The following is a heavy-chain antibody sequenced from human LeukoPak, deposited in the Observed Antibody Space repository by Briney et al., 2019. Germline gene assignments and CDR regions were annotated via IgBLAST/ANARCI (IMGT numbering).Heavy chain of an antibody. CDR2: IYPGDSDT. J-gene: IGHJ4*02. CDR3: ARISDLAYCGGDCYSYDFDY. Sequence: GESLKISCKGSGYSFTSYWIGWVRQMPGKGLEWMGIIYPGDSDTRYSPSFQGQVTLSADKSIRTAYLQWGSLKASDTAMYYCARISDLAYCGGDCYSYDFDYWGQGTLVTVSS. CDR1: GYSFTSYW. D-gene: IGHD2-21*01. V-gene: IGHV5-51*01.